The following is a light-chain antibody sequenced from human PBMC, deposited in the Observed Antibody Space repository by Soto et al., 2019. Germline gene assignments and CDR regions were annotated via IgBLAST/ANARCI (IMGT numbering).Light chain of an antibody. CDR2: GAS. Sequence: EIVLTQSPGTLSLPPGERATLSCRASQSVRSSYLAWYQQKFGQAPRLLIYGASSRATGIPDRFSGSGSGTDFTLTISRLEPEDFAVYYCQQYDSSSWTFGQGTKVDIK. J-gene: IGKJ1*01. CDR3: QQYDSSSWT. CDR1: QSVRSSY. V-gene: IGKV3-20*01.